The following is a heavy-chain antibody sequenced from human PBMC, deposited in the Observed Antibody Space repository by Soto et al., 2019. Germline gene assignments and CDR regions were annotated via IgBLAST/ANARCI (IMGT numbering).Heavy chain of an antibody. Sequence: GGSLRLSCEASGFTFSSYGMHWVRQAPGKGLEWVAVIWYDGSNKYYADSVKGRFTISRGNSKNTLYLQMNSLRAEDTAVYYCAXDIRGIAAAGSINWFDPWGQGTLVTVSS. V-gene: IGHV3-33*01. CDR2: IWYDGSNK. CDR3: AXDIRGIAAAGSINWFDP. D-gene: IGHD6-13*01. CDR1: GFTFSSYG. J-gene: IGHJ5*02.